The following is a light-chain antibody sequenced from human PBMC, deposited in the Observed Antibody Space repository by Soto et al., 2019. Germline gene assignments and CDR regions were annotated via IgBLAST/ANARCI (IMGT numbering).Light chain of an antibody. J-gene: IGLJ1*01. V-gene: IGLV2-14*01. CDR1: SSDVGGYNY. CDR3: SSYTSSITLDV. CDR2: DVS. Sequence: QSVLTQPASVSGSPGQSITISCTGTSSDVGGYNYVSWYQQHPGKAPKLMIYDVSNRPSGVSNRFSGSKSGNTASLTTSGLQAEDEADYYCSSYTSSITLDVFGTGTKVTVL.